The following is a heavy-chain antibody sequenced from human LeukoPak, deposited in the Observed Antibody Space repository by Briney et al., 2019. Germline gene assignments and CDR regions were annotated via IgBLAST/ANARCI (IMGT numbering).Heavy chain of an antibody. V-gene: IGHV4-59*01. CDR2: IYYSGST. Sequence: SETLSLTCTVSGGSISSYYWSWIRQPPGKGLEEIGDIYYSGSTNYNPSLNSRVTISVDTSKNQFSLKLSSVTAEDTAVYYCAGGLYDILTGYYVFDYWGQGTLVTVSS. D-gene: IGHD3-9*01. CDR3: AGGLYDILTGYYVFDY. CDR1: GGSISSYY. J-gene: IGHJ4*02.